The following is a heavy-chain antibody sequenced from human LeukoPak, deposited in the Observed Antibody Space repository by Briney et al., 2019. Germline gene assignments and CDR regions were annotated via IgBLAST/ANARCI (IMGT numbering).Heavy chain of an antibody. V-gene: IGHV1-69*04. CDR3: AGVGATVTTADYGMDV. CDR1: GGTFSSYA. J-gene: IGHJ6*02. Sequence: GASVKVSCKASGGTFSSYAISWVRQAPGQGLEWMGRIIPILGIANYAQKFQGRVTITVDKSTSTAYMELSSLRSEDTAVYYCAGVGATVTTADYGMDVWGQGTTVTVSS. D-gene: IGHD4-17*01. CDR2: IIPILGIA.